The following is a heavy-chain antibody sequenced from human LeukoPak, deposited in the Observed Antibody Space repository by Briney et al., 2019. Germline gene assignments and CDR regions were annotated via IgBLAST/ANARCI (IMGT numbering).Heavy chain of an antibody. Sequence: PGGSLRLSCAASGFTFSSYGMHWVRQAPGKGLEWVAVIWYDGSNKYYADSVKGRFTISRDSSKNTLYLQMNSLRAEDTAVYYCARANLRYFARLLGYWGQGTLVTVSS. D-gene: IGHD3-9*01. CDR1: GFTFSSYG. J-gene: IGHJ4*02. CDR3: ARANLRYFARLLGY. CDR2: IWYDGSNK. V-gene: IGHV3-33*01.